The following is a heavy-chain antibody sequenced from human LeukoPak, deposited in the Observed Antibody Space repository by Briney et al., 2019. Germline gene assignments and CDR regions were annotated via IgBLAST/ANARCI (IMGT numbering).Heavy chain of an antibody. V-gene: IGHV4-31*02. CDR2: IYYSGST. Sequence: YWIGWIRQHPGKGLEWIGYIYYSGSTYYNPSLKSRVTISVDTSKNQFSLKLSSVTAADTAVYYCARSVELSPYYFDYWGQGTLVTVSS. CDR1: Y. CDR3: ARSVELSPYYFDY. J-gene: IGHJ4*02. D-gene: IGHD3-16*02.